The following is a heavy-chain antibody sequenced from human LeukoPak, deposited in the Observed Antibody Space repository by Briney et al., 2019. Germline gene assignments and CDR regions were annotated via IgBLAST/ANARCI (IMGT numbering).Heavy chain of an antibody. J-gene: IGHJ3*02. CDR2: INPSSGST. V-gene: IGHV1-46*01. CDR3: ARPQSLFRNYDAFDI. Sequence: ASVKVSCKASGYTFTSYYMHWVRQAPGQELEWMGIINPSSGSTNYAQKFQGRVTMTRDTSTNTVSMVLSSLRSEDTAVYYCARPQSLFRNYDAFDIWGQGTMVTVSS. CDR1: GYTFTSYY. D-gene: IGHD2/OR15-2a*01.